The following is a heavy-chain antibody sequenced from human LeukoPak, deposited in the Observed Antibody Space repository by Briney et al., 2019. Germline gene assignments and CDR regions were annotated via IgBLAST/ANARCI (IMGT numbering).Heavy chain of an antibody. J-gene: IGHJ4*02. D-gene: IGHD3-22*01. CDR1: GGSISSRRYY. Sequence: SETLSLTCTVSGGSISSRRYYWGWIRQPPGKGLEWIGSIYGGGSTSYNPSLKSRVTISGDTSKNQLSLRLSSVTAADTAVYYCATLPFYDSSAQQPPDYWGQGTLVTVSS. V-gene: IGHV4-39*07. CDR3: ATLPFYDSSAQQPPDY. CDR2: IYGGGST.